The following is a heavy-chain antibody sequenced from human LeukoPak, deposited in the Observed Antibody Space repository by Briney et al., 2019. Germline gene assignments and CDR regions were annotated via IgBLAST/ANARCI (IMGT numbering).Heavy chain of an antibody. Sequence: PGGSLRLSCAASGFTFSNYWMSWVRQAPGKGLEWVANIKQDGTEKNYVDSVKGRFTISRDNAKNSLFLRMKSLRAEDTAVYYCARTRWLQLRYFDYWGQGTLVTVSS. J-gene: IGHJ4*02. CDR2: IKQDGTEK. V-gene: IGHV3-7*01. CDR3: ARTRWLQLRYFDY. D-gene: IGHD5-24*01. CDR1: GFTFSNYW.